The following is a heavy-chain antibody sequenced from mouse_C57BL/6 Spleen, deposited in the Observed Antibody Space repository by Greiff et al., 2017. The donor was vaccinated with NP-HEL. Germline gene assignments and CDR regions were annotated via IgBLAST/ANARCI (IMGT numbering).Heavy chain of an antibody. CDR3: ARFDYDDYFDY. V-gene: IGHV3-6*01. J-gene: IGHJ2*01. CDR2: ISYDGSN. Sequence: EVKLMESGPGLVKPSQSLSLTCSVTGYSITSGYYWNWIRQFPGNKLEWMGCISYDGSNNYNPSLKNRISITRDTSKNQFFLKLNSVTTEDTATYYCARFDYDDYFDYWGQGTTLTVSS. CDR1: GYSITSGYY. D-gene: IGHD2-4*01.